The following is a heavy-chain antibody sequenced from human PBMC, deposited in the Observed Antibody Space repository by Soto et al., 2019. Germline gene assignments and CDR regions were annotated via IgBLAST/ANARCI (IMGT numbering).Heavy chain of an antibody. J-gene: IGHJ6*02. CDR2: IIPIFGTA. D-gene: IGHD6-13*01. CDR1: GGTFSSYA. Sequence: ASVKVSCKASGGTFSSYAISWVRQAPGQGLGWMGGIIPIFGTANYAQKFQGRVTITADESTSTAYMELSSLRSEDTAVYYCARAAKEAAAFSRYYGMDVWGQGTTVTVSS. V-gene: IGHV1-69*13. CDR3: ARAAKEAAAFSRYYGMDV.